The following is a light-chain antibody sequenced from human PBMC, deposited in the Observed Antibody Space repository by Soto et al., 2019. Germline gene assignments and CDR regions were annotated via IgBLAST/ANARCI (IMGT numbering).Light chain of an antibody. CDR1: SGYSNYK. CDR2: VGTGRIVG. V-gene: IGLV9-49*01. J-gene: IGLJ2*01. CDR3: EADPGSGSNFTVV. Sequence: QSVLTQPPSASASLGASVTLTCTLSSGYSNYKVDWYQQRPGKGPRFVMRVGTGRIVGSKGDGIPDRFSVLGSGLNRYLTIKNIQEEDESDYHCEADPGSGSNFTVVFGGGTKLTVL.